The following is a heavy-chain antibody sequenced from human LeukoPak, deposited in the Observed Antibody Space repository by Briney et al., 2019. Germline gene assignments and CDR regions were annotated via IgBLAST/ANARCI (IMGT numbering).Heavy chain of an antibody. CDR2: IYSGGST. D-gene: IGHD3-22*01. V-gene: IGHV3-53*01. CDR3: ARERVRDYYDSSGYLDY. J-gene: IGHJ4*02. CDR1: GFTVSSNF. Sequence: PGGSLRLSCVASGFTVSSNFMSWVRQAPGKGLEWFSVIYSGGSTYFADSVKGRFTISRDNPKNTVYLQMNSLRAEDTAVYYCARERVRDYYDSSGYLDYWGQGTLVTVSS.